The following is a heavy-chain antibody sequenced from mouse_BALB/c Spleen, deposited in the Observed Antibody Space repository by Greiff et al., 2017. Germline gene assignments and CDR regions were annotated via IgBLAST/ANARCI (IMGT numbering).Heavy chain of an antibody. CDR3: ARKDYGSSPWFAY. CDR2: ISSGSSTI. V-gene: IGHV5-17*02. D-gene: IGHD1-1*01. J-gene: IGHJ3*01. Sequence: EVHLVESGGGLVQPGGSRKLSCAASGFTFSSFGMHWVRQAPEKGLEWVAYISSGSSTIYYADTVKGRFTISRDNPKNTLFLQMTSLRSEDTAMYYCARKDYGSSPWFAYWGQGTLVTVSA. CDR1: GFTFSSFG.